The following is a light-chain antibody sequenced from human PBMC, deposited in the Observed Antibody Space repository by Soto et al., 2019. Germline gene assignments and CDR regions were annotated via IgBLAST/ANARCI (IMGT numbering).Light chain of an antibody. V-gene: IGKV3-15*01. Sequence: EIVLTQSPSSLSVSPGERATLSCRASHSVSSDLAWYQQKPGQAPRLLISGASTKAPDIPARFSGSGSGTEFPLTISSLQSEDLAVYYCQHYNIWPYIFGQGTKLEIK. J-gene: IGKJ2*01. CDR1: HSVSSD. CDR2: GAS. CDR3: QHYNIWPYI.